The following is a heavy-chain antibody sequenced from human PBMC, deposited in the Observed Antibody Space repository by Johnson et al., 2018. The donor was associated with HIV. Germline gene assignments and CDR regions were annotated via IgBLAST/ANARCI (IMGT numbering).Heavy chain of an antibody. D-gene: IGHD1-26*01. CDR1: GFTVSSNY. Sequence: VQLVESGGGLVKPGGSLRLSCAASGFTVSSNYMSWVRQAPGKGLEWVAFIRYDGSNKYYADSVKGRFTISRDNSKNTLYLQMNSLRAEDTAVYYCAKDLVVGDHSAPLTHAFDVWGQGTMVTVSS. CDR2: IRYDGSNK. CDR3: AKDLVVGDHSAPLTHAFDV. J-gene: IGHJ3*01. V-gene: IGHV3-30*02.